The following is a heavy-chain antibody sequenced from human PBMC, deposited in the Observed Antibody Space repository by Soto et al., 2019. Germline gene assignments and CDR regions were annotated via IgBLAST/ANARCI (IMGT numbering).Heavy chain of an antibody. J-gene: IGHJ5*02. CDR2: ISGSGGST. V-gene: IGHV3-23*01. D-gene: IGHD4-17*01. Sequence: GGSLRLSCAASGFTFSSYAMSWVRQAPGKGLEWVSAISGSGGSTYYADSVKGRFTISRDNSKNTLYLQMNSLRAEDTAVYYCAKDSVARDYPYNWFDPWGQGTLVTVSS. CDR1: GFTFSSYA. CDR3: AKDSVARDYPYNWFDP.